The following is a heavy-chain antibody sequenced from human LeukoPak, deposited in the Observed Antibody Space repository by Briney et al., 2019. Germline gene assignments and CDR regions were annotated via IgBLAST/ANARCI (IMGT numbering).Heavy chain of an antibody. CDR3: ARGGAAAGATYYYYYYYMDV. D-gene: IGHD6-13*01. J-gene: IGHJ6*03. V-gene: IGHV1-18*01. CDR2: ISAYNGNT. Sequence: ASVKVSCKASGGTFSSYAISWVRQAPGQGLEWMGWISAYNGNTNYAQKLQGRVTMTTDTSTSTAYMELRSLRSDDTAVYYCARGGAAAGATYYYYYYYMDVWGKGTTVTVSS. CDR1: GGTFSSYA.